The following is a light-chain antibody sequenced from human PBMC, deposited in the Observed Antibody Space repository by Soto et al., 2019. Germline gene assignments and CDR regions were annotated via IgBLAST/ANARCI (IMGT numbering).Light chain of an antibody. CDR3: CSYGVSSTSPYV. J-gene: IGLJ1*01. Sequence: QSVLTQPASVSGSPGQSITISCTGTSSDVGTFNVVSWYQQHPGKAPQLMIYEVSKRPSGISNRFSGSKSGNTASLTISGLQAEEEADYYCCSYGVSSTSPYVFGTGTKLTVL. CDR2: EVS. V-gene: IGLV2-23*02. CDR1: SSDVGTFNV.